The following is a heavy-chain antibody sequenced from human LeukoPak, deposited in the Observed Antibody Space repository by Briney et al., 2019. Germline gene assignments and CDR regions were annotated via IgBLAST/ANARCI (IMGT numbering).Heavy chain of an antibody. Sequence: SETLSLTCAVYGGSFSGYYWSWIRQPPGKGLEWIGEINHSGSTNYNPSLKSRVTISVDTSKNQFSLKLSSVTAADTAVYYCARGQRNDDYFWGSYRYSVGYFDYWGQGTLVSVSS. J-gene: IGHJ4*02. CDR3: ARGQRNDDYFWGSYRYSVGYFDY. CDR1: GGSFSGYY. D-gene: IGHD3-16*02. CDR2: INHSGST. V-gene: IGHV4-34*01.